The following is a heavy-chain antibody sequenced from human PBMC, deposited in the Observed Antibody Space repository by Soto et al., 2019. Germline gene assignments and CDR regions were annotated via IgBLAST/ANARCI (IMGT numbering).Heavy chain of an antibody. D-gene: IGHD6-19*01. J-gene: IGHJ5*02. CDR2: ISGSGGST. CDR3: AKSSAKGAVAGTGWFDP. V-gene: IGHV3-23*01. CDR1: GGSISSGGYS. Sequence: PSETLSLTCAVSGGSISSGGYSWSWVRQAPGKGLEWVSAISGSGGSTYYADSVKGRFTISRDNSKNTLYLQMNSLRAEDTAVYYCAKSSAKGAVAGTGWFDPWGQGTLVTVSS.